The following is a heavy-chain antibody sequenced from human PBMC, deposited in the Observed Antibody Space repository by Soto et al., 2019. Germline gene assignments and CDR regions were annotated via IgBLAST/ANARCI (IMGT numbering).Heavy chain of an antibody. V-gene: IGHV4-39*01. CDR3: APLTVPLSGPYGIHV. CDR1: GYSVSSSDYY. D-gene: IGHD2-15*01. J-gene: IGHJ6*02. CDR2: MFYSGLT. Sequence: SETLSLTCSVSGYSVSSSDYYWAWIRQPPGKGLEWIGSMFYSGLTYYNPSLKSRVTLSVDTSKNHFSVRLNSVTAADTAVYYCAPLTVPLSGPYGIHVWGQGTTVTVSS.